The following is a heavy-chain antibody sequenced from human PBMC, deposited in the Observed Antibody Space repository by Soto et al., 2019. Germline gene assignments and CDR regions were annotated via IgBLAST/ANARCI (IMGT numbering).Heavy chain of an antibody. CDR1: GFTFSSYA. V-gene: IGHV3-30-3*01. J-gene: IGHJ6*02. D-gene: IGHD3-22*01. CDR2: ISYDGSNK. Sequence: HPGGSLRLSCAASGFTFSSYAMHWVRQAPGKGLEWVAVISYDGSNKYYADSVKGRFTISRDNSKNTLYLQMNSLRAEDTAVYYCARDLNGSGYPVDYYYYGMDVWGQGTTVTVSS. CDR3: ARDLNGSGYPVDYYYYGMDV.